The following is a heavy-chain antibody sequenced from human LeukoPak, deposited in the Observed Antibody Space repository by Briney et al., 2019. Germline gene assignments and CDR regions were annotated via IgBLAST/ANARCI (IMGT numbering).Heavy chain of an antibody. J-gene: IGHJ6*03. Sequence: GESLKISCKGSGYSFTNYWIGWVRQMPGKGLEWMGIIYPGDSDTRYSPSFQGQVTISADKSITTAYLQWSSLKASDTAMYYCARQPPGGSGGYYYMDVWGKGTTVTVSS. V-gene: IGHV5-51*01. CDR1: GYSFTNYW. CDR2: IYPGDSDT. D-gene: IGHD3-10*01. CDR3: ARQPPGGSGGYYYMDV.